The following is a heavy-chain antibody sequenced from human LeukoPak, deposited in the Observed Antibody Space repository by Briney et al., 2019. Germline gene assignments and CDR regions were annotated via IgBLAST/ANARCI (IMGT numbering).Heavy chain of an antibody. V-gene: IGHV3-23*01. J-gene: IGHJ5*02. CDR1: GFTFSSYA. CDR2: MSSNGGST. Sequence: GGSLRLSCAASGFTFSSYAMSWVRQAPGKGLGWVSSMSSNGGSTYYADSVKGRFTISRDNSKNTVSLQMKSLRADDTAVYYCAKGSTSSCYTASDAWGQGTLVTVSS. D-gene: IGHD2-2*02. CDR3: AKGSTSSCYTASDA.